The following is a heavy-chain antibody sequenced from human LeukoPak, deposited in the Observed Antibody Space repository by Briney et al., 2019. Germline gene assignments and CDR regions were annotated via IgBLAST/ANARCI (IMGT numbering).Heavy chain of an antibody. CDR3: ARRGPTWGFLDY. J-gene: IGHJ4*02. D-gene: IGHD3-16*01. CDR1: GFTFSNHA. Sequence: GGSLRLSCAASGFTFSNHAMSWVRQAPGKGLEWVSTISGSGDSTYYADSVKGRFTISGDNSKNTLYLQMNSLRAEDTAVYYCARRGPTWGFLDYWGRGTLFTVSS. V-gene: IGHV3-23*01. CDR2: ISGSGDST.